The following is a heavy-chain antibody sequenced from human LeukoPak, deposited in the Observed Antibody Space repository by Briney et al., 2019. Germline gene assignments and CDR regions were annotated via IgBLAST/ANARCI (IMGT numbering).Heavy chain of an antibody. CDR2: ISSSSSTI. CDR3: ARERRSWVRFDY. J-gene: IGHJ4*02. Sequence: GGSLRLSCAASGFAFSSCSINWVRQAPGKGLEWVSYISSSSSTIYYADSVKGRFTISRDNAKNSLYLQMNSLRDEDTAVYYCARERRSWVRFDYWGQGTLVTVSS. V-gene: IGHV3-48*02. D-gene: IGHD3-10*01. CDR1: GFAFSSCS.